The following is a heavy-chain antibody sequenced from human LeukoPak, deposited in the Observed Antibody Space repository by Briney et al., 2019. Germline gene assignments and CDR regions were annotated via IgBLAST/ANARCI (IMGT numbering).Heavy chain of an antibody. CDR1: GYTFPGYY. D-gene: IGHD2-15*01. V-gene: IGHV1-69*06. CDR3: ASATLRCSGGSCYEMDV. Sequence: SSVKVSCKASGYTFPGYYMHWLRQAPGQGLEWMGGIIPLFGTPDYAQKFQGRVTITADKSTSTAYMELSSLRSEDTAVYYCASATLRCSGGSCYEMDVWGKGTTVTVSS. J-gene: IGHJ6*04. CDR2: IIPLFGTP.